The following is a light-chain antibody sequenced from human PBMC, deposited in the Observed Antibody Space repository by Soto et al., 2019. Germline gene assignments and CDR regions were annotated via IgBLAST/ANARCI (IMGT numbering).Light chain of an antibody. CDR2: GES. CDR3: QRYGTSVT. V-gene: IGKV3-20*01. J-gene: IGKJ4*01. Sequence: EIVLTQSPGTLSLSPGERATLSCRSSQSFSISYLAWYQQKPGQAPRLVFYGESTRATGFPDRFSGSGSGTDFTLTISRLEPEDFAVYYCQRYGTSVTFGGGTKVEIK. CDR1: QSFSISY.